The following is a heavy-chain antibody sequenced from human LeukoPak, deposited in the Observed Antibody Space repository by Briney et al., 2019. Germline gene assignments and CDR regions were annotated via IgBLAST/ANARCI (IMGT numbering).Heavy chain of an antibody. V-gene: IGHV3-74*01. CDR3: ARDRYSYGYFDY. D-gene: IGHD5-18*01. CDR1: GFTFSSYW. CDR2: INTDGSTT. Sequence: QAGGSLRLSCAASGFTFSSYWMHWVRQAPGKGLVWVSRINTDGSTTNYADSVKGRFTISRDNSKNTLYLQMNSLRAEDTAVYYCARDRYSYGYFDYWGQGTLVTVSS. J-gene: IGHJ4*02.